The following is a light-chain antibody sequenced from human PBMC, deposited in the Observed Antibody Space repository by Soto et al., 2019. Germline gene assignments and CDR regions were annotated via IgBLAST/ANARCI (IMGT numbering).Light chain of an antibody. CDR3: QQRANWHIT. CDR1: QIASSSY. Sequence: ENGLKQSPGTLSFSPGERATLSCRASQIASSSYLAWSQLKPGQAPRFLIDGASNRATGIPDRFSGSGSGTDFTLTISSLEPEDFAVYYCQQRANWHITFGQGTRLE. V-gene: IGKV3D-20*02. J-gene: IGKJ5*01. CDR2: GAS.